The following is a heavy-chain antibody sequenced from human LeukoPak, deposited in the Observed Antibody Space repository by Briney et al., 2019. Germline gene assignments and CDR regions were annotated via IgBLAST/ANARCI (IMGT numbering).Heavy chain of an antibody. Sequence: SETLSLTCTVSGGSISSYYWSWIRQPPGKGLEWIGYIYYSGSTNYNPSLKSRVTISVDTSKNQFSLKLSSVTAADTAVYYCARLIGTYSRGVYYFDYWGQGTLVTVSS. CDR3: ARLIGTYSRGVYYFDY. CDR2: IYYSGST. V-gene: IGHV4-59*01. D-gene: IGHD3-22*01. J-gene: IGHJ4*02. CDR1: GGSISSYY.